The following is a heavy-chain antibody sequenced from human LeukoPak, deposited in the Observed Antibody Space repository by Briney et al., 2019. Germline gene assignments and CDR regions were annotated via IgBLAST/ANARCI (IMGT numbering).Heavy chain of an antibody. J-gene: IGHJ6*03. CDR2: INPNSGGT. V-gene: IGHV1-2*02. Sequence: GASVKVSCKASGYTFTGYYMHWVRQAPGQGLEWMGWINPNSGGTNYAQKFQGRVTMTRDTSISTAYMELSRLRSDDTAVYYCARSGVGATTIYYYYYMDVWGKGTTVTISS. CDR3: ARSGVGATTIYYYYYMDV. CDR1: GYTFTGYY. D-gene: IGHD1-26*01.